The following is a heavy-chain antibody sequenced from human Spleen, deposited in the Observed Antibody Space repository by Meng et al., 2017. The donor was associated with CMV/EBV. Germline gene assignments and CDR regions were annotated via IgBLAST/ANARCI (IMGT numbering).Heavy chain of an antibody. Sequence: GESLKISCAASGFTFSIYDMHWVRQPTGKGLEWVSGIDTAGDTYYPGSVKGRFTISRENAKNSWYLQMNSLTAGDTAIYYCARARLGSHFDYWGQGTLVTVSS. CDR2: IDTAGDT. V-gene: IGHV3-13*01. J-gene: IGHJ4*02. CDR1: GFTFSIYD. D-gene: IGHD7-27*01. CDR3: ARARLGSHFDY.